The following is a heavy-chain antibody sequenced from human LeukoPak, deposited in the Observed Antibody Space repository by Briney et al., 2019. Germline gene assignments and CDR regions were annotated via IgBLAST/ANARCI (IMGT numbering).Heavy chain of an antibody. J-gene: IGHJ4*02. Sequence: SQTLSLTCTVSGGSISSYYWSWIRQPPGKALEWIGYIFHSGTANYHPSLKSRVTISIDTSENQFSLKLSSVTAADTAVYYCARKVYSFDVFDYWGQRTLVTVSS. CDR3: ARKVYSFDVFDY. CDR1: GGSISSYY. D-gene: IGHD2-15*01. CDR2: IFHSGTA. V-gene: IGHV4-59*01.